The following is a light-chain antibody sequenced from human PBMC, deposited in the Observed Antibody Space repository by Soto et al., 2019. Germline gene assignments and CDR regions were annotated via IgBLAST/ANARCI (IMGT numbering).Light chain of an antibody. V-gene: IGKV3-15*01. CDR2: AAS. CDR1: QDIGTN. CDR3: QQYNNWPLYT. Sequence: EIVMTQSPGTLSVSPGERATLSCRASQDIGTNLAWYQQRPGQAPRLLIYAASYRAADIPARFTGRGSGTELTLTISSLKSEDFAVYFFQQYNNWPLYTFGQGTKLEI. J-gene: IGKJ2*01.